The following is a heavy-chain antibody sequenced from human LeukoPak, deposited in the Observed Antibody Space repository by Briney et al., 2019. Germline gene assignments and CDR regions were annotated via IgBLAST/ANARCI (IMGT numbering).Heavy chain of an antibody. J-gene: IGHJ6*02. CDR2: ISSSGSTI. Sequence: GGALRLSCAASGFTFSSYEVNWVREAPGKGLECGSYISSSGSTIYYADSVKGRFTISRGNADNSLYLQMNSLRAEDTAVYYCARASTYYYYGMDVWGQGTTVTVSS. V-gene: IGHV3-48*03. CDR3: ARASTYYYYGMDV. CDR1: GFTFSSYE.